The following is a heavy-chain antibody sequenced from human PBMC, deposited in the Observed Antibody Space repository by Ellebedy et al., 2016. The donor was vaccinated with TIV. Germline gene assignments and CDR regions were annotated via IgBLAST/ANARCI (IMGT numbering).Heavy chain of an antibody. J-gene: IGHJ4*02. CDR3: VRWDRGNPGS. Sequence: GESLKISCAASGFTFSNYWMSWVRQAPGKGLEWVGRCRNRLKSHSTDYGASVKGRFAISRDDSKNSLYLQMNSLKTDDTAVYYCVRWDRGNPGSWGQGTLVTVSS. V-gene: IGHV3-72*01. CDR1: GFTFSNYW. D-gene: IGHD1-14*01. CDR2: CRNRLKSHST.